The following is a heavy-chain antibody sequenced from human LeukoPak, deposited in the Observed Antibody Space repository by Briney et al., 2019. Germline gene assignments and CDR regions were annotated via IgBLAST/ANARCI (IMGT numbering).Heavy chain of an antibody. CDR2: ISAYNGNT. CDR1: GYTFTSYG. V-gene: IGHV1-18*01. D-gene: IGHD3-22*01. J-gene: IGHJ4*02. CDR3: ARVSQYYYDSSGYYGRFDY. Sequence: GASVKVSCKASGYTFTSYGISWVRQAPGQGLEWMGWISAYNGNTNYAQKLQGRVTMTTDTSTSTAYMELRSLRSDDTAVYYCARVSQYYYDSSGYYGRFDYWGQGTLVTVSS.